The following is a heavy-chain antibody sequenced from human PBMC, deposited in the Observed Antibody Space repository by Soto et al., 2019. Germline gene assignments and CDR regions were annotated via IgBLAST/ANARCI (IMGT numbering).Heavy chain of an antibody. CDR1: GGSIGTYY. V-gene: IGHV4-34*01. J-gene: IGHJ3*02. CDR2: INHSGST. CDR3: ARDVDDAFDI. Sequence: SEILSLTCTVSGGSIGTYYWNWIRQPPGKGLEWIGEINHSGSTNYNPSLKSRVTMSVDTPKNQFSLDLSSVTAADTPVYYCARDVDDAFDIWGQGTMVTVSS.